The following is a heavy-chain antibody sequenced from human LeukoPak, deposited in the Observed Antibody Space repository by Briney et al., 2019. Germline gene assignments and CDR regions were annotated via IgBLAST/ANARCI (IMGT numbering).Heavy chain of an antibody. J-gene: IGHJ3*02. CDR3: ARGRQFGIQLWPYAFDI. D-gene: IGHD5-18*01. CDR2: IYYSGST. CDR1: GGSISSYY. V-gene: IGHV4-59*01. Sequence: PSETLSLTCTVSGGSISSYYWSWIRQPPGQGLEWIGYIYYSGSTNYNPSLKSRVTMSVDTFKNQFSLKLSSLTAADTAVYYCARGRQFGIQLWPYAFDIWGQGTMVTVSS.